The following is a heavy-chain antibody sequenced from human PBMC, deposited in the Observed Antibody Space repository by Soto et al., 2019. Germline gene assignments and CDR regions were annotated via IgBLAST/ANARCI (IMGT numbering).Heavy chain of an antibody. J-gene: IGHJ6*02. Sequence: QVQLVQSGAEVKKPGASVKVSCKASGYSFTDYHIHWVRQAPGQGLEWLGRINPKSGGTSTAQKFQGWVTMTTDTSISTAAMELTRRTSDDTAIYYCARGDSTDCSNGVCSFFYNHEMDVWGQGTTVTVSS. V-gene: IGHV1-2*04. CDR1: GYSFTDYH. CDR3: ARGDSTDCSNGVCSFFYNHEMDV. CDR2: INPKSGGT. D-gene: IGHD2-8*01.